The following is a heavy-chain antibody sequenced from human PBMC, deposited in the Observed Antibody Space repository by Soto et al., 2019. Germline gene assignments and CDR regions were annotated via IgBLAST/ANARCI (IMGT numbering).Heavy chain of an antibody. CDR3: AKARCSGGTCYVPDY. CDR1: GFTFSGYT. CDR2: ISGSGGSP. D-gene: IGHD2-15*01. Sequence: PGGSLRLSCAVSGFTFSGYTMAWVRQAPGKGLEWVSSISGSGGSPNYADSVQGRFTISRDNPKNTLYLQMNSLRAEDTASYYCAKARCSGGTCYVPDYWGQGVLVTVSS. V-gene: IGHV3-23*01. J-gene: IGHJ4*02.